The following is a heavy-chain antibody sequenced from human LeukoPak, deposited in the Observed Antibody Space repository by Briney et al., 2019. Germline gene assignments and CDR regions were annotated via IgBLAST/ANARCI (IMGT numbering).Heavy chain of an antibody. CDR3: ARDLGGYCSSTSCYNWFDP. CDR1: GYTFTSYG. CDR2: INPNSGGT. J-gene: IGHJ5*02. Sequence: ASVKVSCKAFGYTFTSYGISWVRQAPGQGLEWMGWINPNSGGTNYAQKFQGRVTMTRDTSISTAYMELSRLRSDDAAVYYCARDLGGYCSSTSCYNWFDPWGQGTLVTVSS. D-gene: IGHD2-2*01. V-gene: IGHV1-2*02.